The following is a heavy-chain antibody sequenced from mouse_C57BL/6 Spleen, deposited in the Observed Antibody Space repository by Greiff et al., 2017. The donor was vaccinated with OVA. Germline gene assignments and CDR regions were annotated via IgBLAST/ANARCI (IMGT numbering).Heavy chain of an antibody. V-gene: IGHV1-82*01. D-gene: IGHD3-2*02. CDR3: SRGAQAPYYYAMDY. J-gene: IGHJ4*01. Sequence: VQLQQSGPELVKPGASVKISCKASGYAFSSSWMNWVKQRPGQGLEWIGRIYPGDGDTNYNGKFKGKATLTADNSSSTAYMQLSSLTAEYSAVYFCSRGAQAPYYYAMDYWGQGTSVTVSS. CDR1: GYAFSSSW. CDR2: IYPGDGDT.